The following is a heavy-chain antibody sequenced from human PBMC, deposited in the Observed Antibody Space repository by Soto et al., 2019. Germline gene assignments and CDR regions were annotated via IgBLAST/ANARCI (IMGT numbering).Heavy chain of an antibody. Sequence: SVKVSCKASGGTFSSYAISWVRQAPGQGLEWMGGIIPIFGTANYAQKFQGRVTITADESTSTAYMELSSLRSEDTAVYYCARVLAGDTAIPFEYWGQGTLVTVSS. V-gene: IGHV1-69*13. CDR3: ARVLAGDTAIPFEY. CDR1: GGTFSSYA. D-gene: IGHD5-18*01. CDR2: IIPIFGTA. J-gene: IGHJ4*02.